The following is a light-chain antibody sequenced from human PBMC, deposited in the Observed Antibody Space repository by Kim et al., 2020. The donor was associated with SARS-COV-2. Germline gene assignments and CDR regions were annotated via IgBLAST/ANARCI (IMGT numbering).Light chain of an antibody. CDR1: QSVSSTY. J-gene: IGKJ4*01. Sequence: LAFSPGQRDTLSCRASQSVSSTYFAWYQQKPGQAPRLLMYAASSWATGIPDRFSGSGSGTDFTLTISRLEPEDFAVYFYPYYRGSSLPFALATTVPLT. CDR3: PYYRGSSLPFALATTVPLT. CDR2: AAS. V-gene: IGKV3-20*01.